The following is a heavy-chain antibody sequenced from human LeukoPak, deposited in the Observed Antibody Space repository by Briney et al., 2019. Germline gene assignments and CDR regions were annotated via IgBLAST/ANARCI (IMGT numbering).Heavy chain of an antibody. D-gene: IGHD4-17*01. J-gene: IGHJ3*02. CDR1: GGSISSSSYY. Sequence: PSETLSLTCTVSGGSISSSSYYWSWIRQPAGKGLEWIGRIYTSGSTNYNPSLKSRVTISVDTSKNQFSLKLSSVTAADTAVYYCAGHDYGDYVAAFDIWGQGTMVTVSS. CDR3: AGHDYGDYVAAFDI. CDR2: IYTSGST. V-gene: IGHV4-61*02.